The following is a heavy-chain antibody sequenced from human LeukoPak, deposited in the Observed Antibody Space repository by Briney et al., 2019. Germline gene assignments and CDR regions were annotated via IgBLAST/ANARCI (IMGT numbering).Heavy chain of an antibody. V-gene: IGHV3-23*01. CDR2: ISGTGGST. CDR3: AKDRHAPGRYCSTTTCFPFDL. Sequence: PGGSLRLSCAASGFTFSSYAMSWVRQAPGKGLEWVSGISGTGGSTYYADSVKGRFTISRDNSKKTLYLQMNSLRAEDTAVYYCAKDRHAPGRYCSTTTCFPFDLWGQGTLVTVSS. D-gene: IGHD2-2*01. J-gene: IGHJ5*02. CDR1: GFTFSSYA.